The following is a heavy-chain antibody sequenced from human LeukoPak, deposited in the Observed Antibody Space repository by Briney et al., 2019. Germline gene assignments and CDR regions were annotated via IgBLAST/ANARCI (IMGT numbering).Heavy chain of an antibody. CDR3: ARQRHSLWFGKLSSYFDY. Sequence: SETLSLTCTVSTGSLNGYYWGWIRQPPGKGLEWLGYLYYIGNTNYNPSLKSRVTISVDTAKNQFSLWLSSVTAADTAVYYCARQRHSLWFGKLSSYFDYWGQGTLVTVSS. J-gene: IGHJ4*02. V-gene: IGHV4-59*08. D-gene: IGHD3-10*01. CDR2: LYYIGNT. CDR1: TGSLNGYY.